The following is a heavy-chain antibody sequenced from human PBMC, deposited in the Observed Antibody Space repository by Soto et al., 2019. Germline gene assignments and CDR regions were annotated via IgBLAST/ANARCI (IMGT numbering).Heavy chain of an antibody. CDR3: ARSLEDAGAFGI. D-gene: IGHD2-15*01. V-gene: IGHV4-4*02. J-gene: IGHJ3*02. CDR2: IYHSGST. CDR1: GGSISSSNW. Sequence: QVQLQESGPGLVKPSGTLSLTCAVSGGSISSSNWWRWVRQPPGKGLEWIEEIYHSGSTNYNPSLKSRVTISVDKSKDPFSLTLSSVTDADTPVYSCARSLEDAGAFGIWGPGTMVTVCS.